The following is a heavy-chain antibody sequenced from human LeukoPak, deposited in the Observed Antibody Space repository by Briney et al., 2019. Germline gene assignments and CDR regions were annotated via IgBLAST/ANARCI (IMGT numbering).Heavy chain of an antibody. CDR1: GFTFSSNW. CDR3: ARAYSYAFEP. V-gene: IGHV3-7*04. D-gene: IGHD5-18*01. J-gene: IGHJ5*02. Sequence: GGSLRLSCAASGFTFSSNWMSWVRQAPGKGLEWVANVKQDGSVTYYVDSVKGRFTISRDNAKDSLFLQMNTLRVEDTAVYYCARAYSYAFEPWGQGTRVTVSS. CDR2: VKQDGSVT.